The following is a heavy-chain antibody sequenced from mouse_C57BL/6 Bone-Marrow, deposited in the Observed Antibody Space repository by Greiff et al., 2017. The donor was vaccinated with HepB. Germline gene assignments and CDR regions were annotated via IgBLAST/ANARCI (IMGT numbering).Heavy chain of an antibody. CDR3: TREGSFYGSRPYYYAMDY. Sequence: EVQLQESGTVLARPGASVKMSCKTSGYTFTSYWMHWVKQRPGQGLEWIGAIYPGNSDTSYNQKFKGKAKLTAVTSASTAYMALSSLTNEDSAVYYSTREGSFYGSRPYYYAMDYWGQGTSVTVSS. J-gene: IGHJ4*01. CDR1: GYTFTSYW. V-gene: IGHV1-5*01. D-gene: IGHD1-1*01. CDR2: IYPGNSDT.